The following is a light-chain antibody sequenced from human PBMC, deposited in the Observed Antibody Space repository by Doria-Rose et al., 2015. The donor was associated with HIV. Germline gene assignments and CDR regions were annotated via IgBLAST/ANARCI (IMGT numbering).Light chain of an antibody. CDR1: XXFSXXX. CDR2: DGS. Sequence: EXVXXXSPXXLSXXXXXXAXXXCRAXXXFSXXXXAWYQQKPGQAPSLLIYDGSTRATGIPDRFSASGSGTDFTLTINRLEPEDFALYYCHQYGTSWTFGQGTKVEI. J-gene: IGKJ1*01. V-gene: IGKV3-20*01. CDR3: HQYGTSWT.